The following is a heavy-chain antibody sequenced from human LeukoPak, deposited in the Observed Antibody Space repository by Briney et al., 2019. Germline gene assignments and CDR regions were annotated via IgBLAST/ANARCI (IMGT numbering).Heavy chain of an antibody. CDR2: IYYSGST. CDR1: GGSISSYY. D-gene: IGHD5-12*01. J-gene: IGHJ4*02. CDR3: ARHGGYSGYAGGHFHFHYFDY. V-gene: IGHV4-59*08. Sequence: PSETLSLTCTVSGGSISSYYWSWIRQPPGKGLEWIGYIYYSGSTNYNPSLKSRVTISVDTSKNQFSLKLSSVTAADTAVYYCARHGGYSGYAGGHFHFHYFDYWGQGTLVTVSS.